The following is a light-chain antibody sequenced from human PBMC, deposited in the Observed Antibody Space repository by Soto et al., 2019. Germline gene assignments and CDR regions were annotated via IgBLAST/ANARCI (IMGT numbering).Light chain of an antibody. CDR1: QSISSW. CDR3: QQSYSTPVT. CDR2: DAS. J-gene: IGKJ1*01. V-gene: IGKV1-5*01. Sequence: DIQMTQSPSTLSASVGDRVTITFRASQSISSWLAWYQQKPGKAPKLLIYDASSLESGVPSRFSGSGSGTDFTLTISSLQPEDFATYYCQQSYSTPVTFGQGTKVDIK.